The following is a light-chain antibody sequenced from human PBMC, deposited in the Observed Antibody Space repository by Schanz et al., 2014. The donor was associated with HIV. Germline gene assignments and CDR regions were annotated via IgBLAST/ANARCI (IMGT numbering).Light chain of an antibody. J-gene: IGLJ3*02. CDR1: SSDVGGYDF. CDR2: DVD. V-gene: IGLV2-14*03. CDR3: GSHSSGDSHWV. Sequence: QSVLTQPASVSGSPGQSITISCTGTSSDVGGYDFVSWYQQHPGKAPKLIIFDVDNRPSGVSWRFSASKSGNTASLTISGLQAEDEADYYCGSHSSGDSHWVFGGGTKLTVL.